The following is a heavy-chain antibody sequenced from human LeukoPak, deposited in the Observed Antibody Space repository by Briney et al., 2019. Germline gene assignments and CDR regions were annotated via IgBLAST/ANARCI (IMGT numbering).Heavy chain of an antibody. D-gene: IGHD3-16*01. CDR3: ARGGDYFDN. J-gene: IGHJ4*02. CDR2: ISGNNGNT. V-gene: IGHV1-18*01. Sequence: EASVKVSCKTSGYTFTSYGISWVRQAPGQGLERMGWISGNNGNTNYAQKLQGRITMTIDKSTSTADMELRSLRFDDTAVYYCARGGDYFDNWGQGTLVTVSS. CDR1: GYTFTSYG.